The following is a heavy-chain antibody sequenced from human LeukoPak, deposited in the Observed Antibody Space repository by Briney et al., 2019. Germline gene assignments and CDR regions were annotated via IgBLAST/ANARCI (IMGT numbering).Heavy chain of an antibody. J-gene: IGHJ4*02. V-gene: IGHV4-38-2*01. D-gene: IGHD2-8*02. Sequence: GSLRLSCAASGFTFSSYAMGWVRQAPGKGLEWIGTIYNSGSTYYNASLESRVTISVDTSKNQFSLKLSSVTAADTAVYYCARGQAWSFDYWGQGTLVTVSS. CDR1: GFTFSSYA. CDR2: IYNSGST. CDR3: ARGQAWSFDY.